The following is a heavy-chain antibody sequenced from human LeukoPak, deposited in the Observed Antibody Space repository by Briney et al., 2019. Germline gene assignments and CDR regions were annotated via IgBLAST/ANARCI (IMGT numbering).Heavy chain of an antibody. D-gene: IGHD3-22*01. CDR3: ARHARESGYYYTTPRYYFDY. CDR1: GGSISSSSYY. J-gene: IGHJ4*02. CDR2: IYYSGST. Sequence: SETLSLTCTVSGGSISSSSYYWGWIRQPPGKGLEWIGSIYYSGSTYYNPSLKSRVTISVDTSKNQFSLKLSSVTAADTAVYYRARHARESGYYYTTPRYYFDYWGQGTLVTVSS. V-gene: IGHV4-39*01.